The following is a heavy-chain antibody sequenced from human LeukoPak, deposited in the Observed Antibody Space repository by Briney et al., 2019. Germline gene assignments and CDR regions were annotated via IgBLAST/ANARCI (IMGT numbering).Heavy chain of an antibody. D-gene: IGHD6-13*01. Sequence: SETLSLTCAVYGGSFSGYYWSWIRQPPGKGLEWIGEINRSGRTNYSPSLKSRVTISLDTSKNQFSLKLSSVTAADTAIYYCARGSHSSTWRYYFDYWGQGALVTVSS. CDR1: GGSFSGYY. CDR2: INRSGRT. J-gene: IGHJ4*02. V-gene: IGHV4-34*01. CDR3: ARGSHSSTWRYYFDY.